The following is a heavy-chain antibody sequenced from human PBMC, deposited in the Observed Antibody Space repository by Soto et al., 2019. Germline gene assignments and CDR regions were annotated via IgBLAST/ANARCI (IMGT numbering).Heavy chain of an antibody. CDR3: ANADSGASLFYGMDV. CDR1: GGSISSSSYY. V-gene: IGHV4-39*01. D-gene: IGHD7-27*01. Sequence: SETLSLTCTVSGGSISSSSYYWGWIRQPPGKGLEWIGSIYYSGSTYYNPSLKSRVTISVDTSKNQFSLKLSSVTAADTAVYYCANADSGASLFYGMDVWGQGTTVTVSS. J-gene: IGHJ6*02. CDR2: IYYSGST.